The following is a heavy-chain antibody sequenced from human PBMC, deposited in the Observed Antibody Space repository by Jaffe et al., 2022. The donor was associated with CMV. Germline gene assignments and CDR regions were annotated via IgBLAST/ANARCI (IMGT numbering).Heavy chain of an antibody. D-gene: IGHD2-15*01. CDR3: ASDCSGGSCYFWNYYGMDV. CDR1: GGSISSSSYY. CDR2: IYYSGST. Sequence: QLQLQESGPGLVKPSETLSLTCTVSGGSISSSSYYWGWIRQPPGKGLEWIGSIYYSGSTYYNPSLKSRVTISVDTSKNQFSLKLSSVTAADTAVYYCASDCSGGSCYFWNYYGMDVWGQGTTVTVSS. J-gene: IGHJ6*02. V-gene: IGHV4-39*01.